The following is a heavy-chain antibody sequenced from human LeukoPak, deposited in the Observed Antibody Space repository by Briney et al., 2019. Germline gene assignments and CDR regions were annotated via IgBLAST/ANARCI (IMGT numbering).Heavy chain of an antibody. CDR1: GFTFSSYS. D-gene: IGHD2-2*01. V-gene: IGHV3-21*01. CDR3: ARDRGYCSSTSCYFGGGYFDY. CDR2: ISSSSSYI. J-gene: IGHJ4*02. Sequence: GGSLRLSCAASGFTFSSYSMNWVRQAPGKGLEWVSSISSSSSYIYYADSVKGRSTISRDNAKNSLYLQMNSLRAEDTAVYYCARDRGYCSSTSCYFGGGYFDYWGQGTLVTVSS.